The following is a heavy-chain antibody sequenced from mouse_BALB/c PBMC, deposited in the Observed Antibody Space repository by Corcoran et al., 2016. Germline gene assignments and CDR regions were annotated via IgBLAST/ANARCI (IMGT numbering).Heavy chain of an antibody. D-gene: IGHD2-4*01. CDR2: INTYTGEP. J-gene: IGHJ4*01. Sequence: QIQLVQSGPELKKPGETVKISCKASGYTFTNYGMNWVKQAPGKGLKWMGWINTYTGEPTYADDFKGRFAFSLETSASTAYLQINNLKNEDTATYFCARGMSTRAMDYWGQGTSVTVSS. CDR3: ARGMSTRAMDY. V-gene: IGHV9-3-1*01. CDR1: GYTFTNYG.